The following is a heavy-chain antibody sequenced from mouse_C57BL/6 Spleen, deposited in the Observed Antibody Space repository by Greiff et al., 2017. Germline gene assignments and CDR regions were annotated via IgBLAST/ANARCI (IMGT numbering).Heavy chain of an antibody. CDR2: IYPRSGNT. Sequence: VQLQQSGAELARPGASVKLSCKASGYTFTSYGISWVKQRTGQGLEWIGEIYPRSGNTYYNEKFKGKATLTADKSSSTAYMELRSLRSEDSAVYFCASYGNGGFYYAMDYWGQGTSVTVSS. CDR1: GYTFTSYG. D-gene: IGHD2-1*01. J-gene: IGHJ4*01. V-gene: IGHV1-81*01. CDR3: ASYGNGGFYYAMDY.